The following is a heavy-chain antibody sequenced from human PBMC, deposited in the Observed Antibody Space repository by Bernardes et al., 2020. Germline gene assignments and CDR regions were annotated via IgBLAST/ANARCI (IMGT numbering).Heavy chain of an antibody. CDR1: VGSVSSGSYY. Sequence: PQTLSLTCTVSVGSVSSGSYYCSWIRRPPAPGLECIGYTYSSGSTNYNPSLNSPATISVDTSKNQFSLTLSSVTAADTAVYYCARDKEWSGWFDPWGQGTLVNVSS. CDR3: ARDKEWSGWFDP. CDR2: TYSSGST. J-gene: IGHJ5*02. V-gene: IGHV4-61*01. D-gene: IGHD3-3*01.